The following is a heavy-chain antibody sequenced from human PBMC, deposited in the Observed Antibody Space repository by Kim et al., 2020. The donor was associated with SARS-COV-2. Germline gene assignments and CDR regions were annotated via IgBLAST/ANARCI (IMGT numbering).Heavy chain of an antibody. D-gene: IGHD3-10*01. CDR3: ARHEGGFGDPFDY. V-gene: IGHV4-39*01. CDR2: IYYSGST. J-gene: IGHJ4*02. Sequence: SETLSLTCTVSGGSISSSSYYWGWIRQPPGKGLEWIGSIYYSGSTYYNPSLKSPVTISVDTSKNQFSLKLSSVTAADTAVYYCARHEGGFGDPFDYWGQGTLGTVSS. CDR1: GGSISSSSYY.